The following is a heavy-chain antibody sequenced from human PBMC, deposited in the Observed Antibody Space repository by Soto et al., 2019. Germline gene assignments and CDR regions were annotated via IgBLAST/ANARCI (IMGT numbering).Heavy chain of an antibody. V-gene: IGHV3-48*01. CDR3: AKHRLEGNFED. J-gene: IGHJ4*02. Sequence: GGSLRLSCAASGFTFISYSMNWVLQAPGKGLEWVSYISSSSSTIYYADSVKGRFTISRDNAKNSLYLQMNSLRVEDTAVEYCAKHRLEGNFEDWGQGTQVNVSS. CDR2: ISSSSSTI. CDR1: GFTFISYS.